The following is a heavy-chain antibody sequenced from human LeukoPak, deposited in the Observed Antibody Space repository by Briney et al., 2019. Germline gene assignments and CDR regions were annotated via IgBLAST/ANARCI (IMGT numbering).Heavy chain of an antibody. CDR2: IKQDGSEK. J-gene: IGHJ4*02. CDR1: GFTLSSYW. V-gene: IGHV3-7*01. D-gene: IGHD3-9*01. CDR3: ARYDISTYERRAFDY. Sequence: GGSLRLSCAASGFTLSSYWMSWVRQAPGKGLEWVANIKQDGSEKYYVDSVKGRFTISRDNAKNSLYLQMNSLRAEDTAVYYCARYDISTYERRAFDYWGQGTLVAVSS.